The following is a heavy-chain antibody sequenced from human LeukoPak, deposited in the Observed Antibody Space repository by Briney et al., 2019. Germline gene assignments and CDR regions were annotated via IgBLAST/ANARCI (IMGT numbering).Heavy chain of an antibody. Sequence: SETLSLTCTVSGGSISSYYWSWIRQPPGKGLEWIGYIYYSGSTNYNPSLKSRVTISVDTSKNQFSLKLSSVTAADTAVYYCARVRSVNYDFDYWGQGTLVTVSS. CDR2: IYYSGST. V-gene: IGHV4-59*01. D-gene: IGHD3-16*01. J-gene: IGHJ4*02. CDR3: ARVRSVNYDFDY. CDR1: GGSISSYY.